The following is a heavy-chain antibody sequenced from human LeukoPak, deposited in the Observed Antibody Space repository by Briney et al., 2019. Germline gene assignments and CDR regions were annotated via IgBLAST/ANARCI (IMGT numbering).Heavy chain of an antibody. CDR3: ARQRLWFGELIEDY. Sequence: GGSLRLSCVASGFTLSSYPLSWVRQAPGKGLEWVSYISSSGSTIYYADSVKGRFTISRDNAKNSLYLQMNSLRAEDTAVYYCARQRLWFGELIEDYWGQGTLVTVSS. D-gene: IGHD3-10*01. CDR1: GFTLSSYP. J-gene: IGHJ4*02. CDR2: ISSSGSTI. V-gene: IGHV3-48*03.